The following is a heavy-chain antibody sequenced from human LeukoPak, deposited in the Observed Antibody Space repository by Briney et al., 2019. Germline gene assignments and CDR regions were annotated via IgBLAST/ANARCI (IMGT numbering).Heavy chain of an antibody. V-gene: IGHV3-7*01. CDR1: GFTFSSYW. CDR3: ARRSRGYYYDSGQYAFDI. CDR2: IKQDGSEK. D-gene: IGHD3-22*01. Sequence: GGSLRLSCAASGFTFSSYWMSWVRQAPGKGLEWVANIKQDGSEKYYVDSVKGRFTISRGNAKNSLYLQMNSLRAEDTAVYYCARRSRGYYYDSGQYAFDIWGQGTMVTVSS. J-gene: IGHJ3*02.